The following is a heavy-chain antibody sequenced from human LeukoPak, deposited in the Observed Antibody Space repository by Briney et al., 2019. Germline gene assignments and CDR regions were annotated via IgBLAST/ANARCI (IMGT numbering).Heavy chain of an antibody. D-gene: IGHD1-1*01. CDR3: ARYDNGKDYFDY. CDR1: GFTFNTYW. Sequence: PGGSLRLSCAASGFTFNTYWMSWVRQAPGKGLEWVANLKQDGSEEYYVDSVKGRFTISRDTSKNTLYLQMSSLRAEDTALYYCARYDNGKDYFDYWGQGTLVTVSS. CDR2: LKQDGSEE. V-gene: IGHV3-7*03. J-gene: IGHJ4*02.